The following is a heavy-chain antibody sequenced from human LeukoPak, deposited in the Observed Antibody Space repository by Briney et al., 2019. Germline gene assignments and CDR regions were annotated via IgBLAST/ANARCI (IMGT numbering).Heavy chain of an antibody. J-gene: IGHJ4*02. V-gene: IGHV3-21*06. CDR2: IGPTGFDR. CDR1: GLTFSTSG. D-gene: IGHD1-14*01. CDR3: ATETNGRHYDY. Sequence: GGSLRLSCTTSGLTFSTSGFNWVRQAPGKGLQWVASIGPTGFDRYHADSIKGRFTISRDNANNFLYLQMNSLRAEDTAVYYCATETNGRHYDYWGQGTLLTVSS.